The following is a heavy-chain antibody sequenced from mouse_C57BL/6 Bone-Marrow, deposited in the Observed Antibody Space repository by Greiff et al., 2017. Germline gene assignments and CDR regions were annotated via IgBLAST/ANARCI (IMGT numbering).Heavy chain of an antibody. CDR3: ARETGTTYYYAMDY. Sequence: QVQLQQPGAELVKPGASVKLYCKASGYTFTSYWMQWVKQRPGQGLEWIGEIDPSDSYTNYNQKFKGKATLTVDTSSSTAYMQLSSLTSEDSAVYYCARETGTTYYYAMDYWGQGTSVTVSS. D-gene: IGHD4-1*01. CDR1: GYTFTSYW. J-gene: IGHJ4*01. V-gene: IGHV1-50*01. CDR2: IDPSDSYT.